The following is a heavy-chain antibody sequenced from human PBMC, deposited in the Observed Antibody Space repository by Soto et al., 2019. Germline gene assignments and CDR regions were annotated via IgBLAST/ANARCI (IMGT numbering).Heavy chain of an antibody. Sequence: ILSLTCTVSGGSISSGGYYWSWIRQHPGKGLEWIGYIYNSGSTYYKPSLKSRVTISVDTSKNQFSLKLSSVTAADTAVYYCARVDTSMGATCVSYWGQGTLVTVSS. D-gene: IGHD1-26*01. V-gene: IGHV4-31*03. CDR2: IYNSGST. CDR3: ARVDTSMGATCVSY. CDR1: GGSISSGGYY. J-gene: IGHJ4*02.